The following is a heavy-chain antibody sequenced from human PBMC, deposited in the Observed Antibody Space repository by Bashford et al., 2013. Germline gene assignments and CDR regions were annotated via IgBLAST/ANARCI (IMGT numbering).Heavy chain of an antibody. D-gene: IGHD3-3*02. CDR3: AKGGGLSTKHFQY. V-gene: IGHV3-23*01. J-gene: IGHJ1*01. Sequence: VRQASREGAWSGSSAISGSSGSTYYADSVRGRFTISRDNSKYTLYLQMNSLRAEDTAVYYCAKGGGLSTKHFQYWGQGTLVTVSS. CDR2: ISGSSGST.